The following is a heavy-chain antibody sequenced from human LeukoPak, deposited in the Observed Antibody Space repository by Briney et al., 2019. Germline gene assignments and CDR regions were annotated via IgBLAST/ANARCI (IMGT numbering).Heavy chain of an antibody. CDR1: GGSISRYY. D-gene: IGHD2-15*01. V-gene: IGHV4-4*07. J-gene: IGHJ6*03. CDR3: ARDGYCSGGSCYSVYYYYYYMDV. Sequence: PSETLTLTCTVSGGSISRYYGSWIRQPAGKGLEWIGRIYTSGSTNYNPSLKSRVTMPVDTSKNQLSLKLSSVTAADTAVYYCARDGYCSGGSCYSVYYYYYYMDVWGKGTTVTVSS. CDR2: IYTSGST.